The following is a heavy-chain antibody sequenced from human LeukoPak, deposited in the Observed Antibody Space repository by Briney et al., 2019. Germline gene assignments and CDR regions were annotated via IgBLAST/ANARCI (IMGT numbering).Heavy chain of an antibody. V-gene: IGHV4-38-2*01. D-gene: IGHD6-13*01. Sequence: GTLRLSCAASGFTFSSYGMSWVRQAPGKGLEWIGSIYHSGSTYYNPSLKSRVTISVDTSKNQFSLKLSSVTAADTAVYYCARYSGRGGFDYWGQGTLVTVSS. CDR2: IYHSGST. CDR1: GFTFSSYG. CDR3: ARYSGRGGFDY. J-gene: IGHJ4*02.